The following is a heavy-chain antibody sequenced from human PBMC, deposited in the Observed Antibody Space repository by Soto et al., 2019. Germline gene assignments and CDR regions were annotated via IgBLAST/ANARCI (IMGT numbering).Heavy chain of an antibody. CDR3: AKDTDRYGDYPHFDY. D-gene: IGHD4-17*01. CDR1: GFTFSSYA. J-gene: IGHJ4*02. Sequence: EVQLLESGGGLVQPGGSLRLSCAASGFTFSSYAMSWVRQAPGKGLEWVSGISGSGGSTYYADSVKGRFTISRDNSKNTLYLQMNSLRAEDTAVYYCAKDTDRYGDYPHFDYWGQGTLVTVSS. CDR2: ISGSGGST. V-gene: IGHV3-23*01.